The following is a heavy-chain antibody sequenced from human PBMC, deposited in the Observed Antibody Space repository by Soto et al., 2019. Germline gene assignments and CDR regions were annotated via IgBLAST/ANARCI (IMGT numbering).Heavy chain of an antibody. CDR2: IYYSGST. J-gene: IGHJ3*02. Sequence: QLQLQESGPGLVKPSETLSLTCTVSGGSISSSSYYWGWIRQPPGKGLEWIGSIYYSGSTYYNPSLKSRVTISVDTSKNQFSLKLSSVTAADTAVYYCARQPHFDWLLFRVNDAFDIWGQGTMVTVSS. CDR1: GGSISSSSYY. V-gene: IGHV4-39*01. D-gene: IGHD3-9*01. CDR3: ARQPHFDWLLFRVNDAFDI.